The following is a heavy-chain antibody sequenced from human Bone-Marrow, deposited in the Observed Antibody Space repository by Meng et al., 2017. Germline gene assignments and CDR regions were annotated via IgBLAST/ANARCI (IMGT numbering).Heavy chain of an antibody. V-gene: IGHV3-20*04. Sequence: GESLKISCAASGFTFDDYGMSWVRQAPGKGLEWVSGINWNGGSTGYADSVKGRFTISRDNSKNTLYLQMNSLRVEDTAVYFCARGILTAYHEYHFDYWGQGILVTVSS. CDR3: ARGILTAYHEYHFDY. D-gene: IGHD3-9*01. CDR1: GFTFDDYG. J-gene: IGHJ4*02. CDR2: INWNGGST.